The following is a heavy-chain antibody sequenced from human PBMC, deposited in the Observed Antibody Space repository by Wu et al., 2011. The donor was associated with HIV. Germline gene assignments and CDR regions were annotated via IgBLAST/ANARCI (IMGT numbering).Heavy chain of an antibody. D-gene: IGHD7-27*01. J-gene: IGHJ4*02. CDR2: VSTYNAAR. Sequence: QVQLVQSGADVKKPGASVKVSCKAFGYTFSAYYIHWVRQAPGQGLEWMGWVSTYNAARNYAPKFQGRFTMTTDTSTSTVYMELKNLKYDDTAIYYCAREPLGTLYWGQGSXITVSS. CDR1: GYTFSAYY. CDR3: AREPLGTLY. V-gene: IGHV1-18*01.